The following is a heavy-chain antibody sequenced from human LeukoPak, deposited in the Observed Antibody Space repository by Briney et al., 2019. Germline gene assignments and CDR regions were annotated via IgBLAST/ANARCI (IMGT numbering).Heavy chain of an antibody. CDR2: IYYSGST. CDR1: GGSISSSSYY. J-gene: IGHJ5*02. D-gene: IGHD3-10*01. Sequence: SETLSLTCTVSGGSISSSSYYWGWIRQPPGKGLEWIGSIYYSGSTYYNPSLKSRVTISVDTSKNQFSLKLSSVTAADTAVYYCARGLRRYGSGSYSVWFDPWGQGTLVTVSS. CDR3: ARGLRRYGSGSYSVWFDP. V-gene: IGHV4-39*07.